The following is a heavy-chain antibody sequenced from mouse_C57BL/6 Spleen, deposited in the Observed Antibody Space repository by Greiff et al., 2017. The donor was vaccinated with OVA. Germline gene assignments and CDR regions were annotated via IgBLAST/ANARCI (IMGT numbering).Heavy chain of an antibody. J-gene: IGHJ3*01. D-gene: IGHD1-1*01. V-gene: IGHV1-26*01. CDR2: INPNNGGT. CDR1: GYTFTDYY. CDR3: ARFDYYGSSYERWFAY. Sequence: VQLQQSGPELVKPGASVKISCKASGYTFTDYYMNWVKQSHGKSLEWIGDINPNNGGTSYNQKLKGKATLTVDKSSSTAYMELRSLTSEDSAVYYCARFDYYGSSYERWFAYWGQGTLVTVSA.